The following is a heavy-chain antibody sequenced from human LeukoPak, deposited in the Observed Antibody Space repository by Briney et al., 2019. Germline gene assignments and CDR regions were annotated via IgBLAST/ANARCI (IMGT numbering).Heavy chain of an antibody. CDR3: ARFGTVRGVRFDY. Sequence: ADSVKGRFTISRDNAKNSLYLQMNSLRAEDTAVYYCARFGTVRGVRFDYWGQGTLVTVSS. J-gene: IGHJ4*02. V-gene: IGHV3-21*01. D-gene: IGHD3-10*01.